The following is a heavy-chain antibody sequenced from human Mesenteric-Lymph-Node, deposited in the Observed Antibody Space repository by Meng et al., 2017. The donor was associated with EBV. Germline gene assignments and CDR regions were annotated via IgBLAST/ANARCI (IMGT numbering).Heavy chain of an antibody. CDR1: GYTFNTYA. Sequence: QVQLVQSGSELKKPGASVRVSCQASGYTFNTYAMNWVRQAPGQGLEWMGWIITDTGFSTYAQGFTGRFVFSLDTSVSTAYLQISSLKAEETAVYYCARGLAYGEYGVDYWGQGTLVTVSS. CDR2: IITDTGFS. CDR3: ARGLAYGEYGVDY. J-gene: IGHJ4*02. D-gene: IGHD4-17*01. V-gene: IGHV7-4-1*02.